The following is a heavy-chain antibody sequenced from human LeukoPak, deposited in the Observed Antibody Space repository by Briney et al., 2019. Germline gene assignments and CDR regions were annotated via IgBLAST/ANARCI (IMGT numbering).Heavy chain of an antibody. J-gene: IGHJ4*02. CDR1: GGSISSYY. Sequence: TSETLSLTCSVSGGSISSYYWNWIRQPPGKGLEWIGYIHYSGTTYYNPSLKSRVTISGDTSKNQFSLNLNSVTAADTAVYYCARAGQGYCTSASCYLSLDYWGQGTLVTVSS. CDR3: ARAGQGYCTSASCYLSLDY. D-gene: IGHD2-2*01. V-gene: IGHV4-59*12. CDR2: IHYSGTT.